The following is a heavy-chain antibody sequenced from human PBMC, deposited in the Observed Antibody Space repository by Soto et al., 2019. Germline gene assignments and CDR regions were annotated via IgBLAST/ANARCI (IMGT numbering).Heavy chain of an antibody. Sequence: EVQLLESGGGLVQPGGSLRLSCAASGLTFSSYAMSWVRQAPGKGLEWVSAISGSGDSTYYADSAKGRFTISRDNSKNTLYLQMNILRAEDTAVYYCAKRVEVTIFGVVIIDSYFDYWGQGTLVTVSS. CDR1: GLTFSSYA. CDR2: ISGSGDST. J-gene: IGHJ4*02. V-gene: IGHV3-23*01. D-gene: IGHD3-3*01. CDR3: AKRVEVTIFGVVIIDSYFDY.